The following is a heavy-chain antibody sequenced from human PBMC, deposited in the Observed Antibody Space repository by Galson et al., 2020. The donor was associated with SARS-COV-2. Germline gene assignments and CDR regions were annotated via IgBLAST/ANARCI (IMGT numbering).Heavy chain of an antibody. J-gene: IGHJ6*02. V-gene: IGHV3-23*01. CDR1: GFIFSDYA. D-gene: IGHD2-8*02. CDR2: ISGGGETT. CDR3: AKGSCSGGGCCYYYYYGMDV. Sequence: GESLKISCAGSGFIFSDYAMTWVRQAPGKGLEWVAAISGGGETTYYADSVKGRFTVSRDNSKNTLYVEMISLRADDTAVYFCAKGSCSGGGCCYYYYYGMDVWGQGTTVTVSS.